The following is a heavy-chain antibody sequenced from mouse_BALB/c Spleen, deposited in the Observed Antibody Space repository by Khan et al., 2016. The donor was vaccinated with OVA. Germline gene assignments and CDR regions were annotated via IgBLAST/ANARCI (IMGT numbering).Heavy chain of an antibody. CDR2: IGSDSSTI. Sequence: EVRLVESGGGLVQPGGSRKLSCTASGFTFSSFGMHWVRQAPEQGLEWVAYIGSDSSTIYYADTLKGRFPISRDNPKNTLLLPLTSLRSEDTAMYYGASSRSWSWFASGGKGTLVTVSA. J-gene: IGHJ3*01. CDR3: ASSRSWSWFAS. CDR1: GFTFSSFG. V-gene: IGHV5-17*02.